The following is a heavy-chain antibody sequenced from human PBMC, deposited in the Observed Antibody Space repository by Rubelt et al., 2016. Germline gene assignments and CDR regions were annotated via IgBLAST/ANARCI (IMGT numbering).Heavy chain of an antibody. CDR2: MWFDERTA. Sequence: GGGLVQPGGSLRLSCSASGFAFNHYAMHWVRQAPGKGLEWVTFMWFDERTAYYADSVKGRFTISRDHSKNTLFLQMDSLRVEDTGLYFCARDSMGGRYAFDIWGQGTMVTVAS. J-gene: IGHJ3*02. D-gene: IGHD1-26*01. CDR3: ARDSMGGRYAFDI. V-gene: IGHV3-33*08. CDR1: GFAFNHYA.